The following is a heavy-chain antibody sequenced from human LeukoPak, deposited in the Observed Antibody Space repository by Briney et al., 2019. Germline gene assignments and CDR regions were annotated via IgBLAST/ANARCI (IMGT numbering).Heavy chain of an antibody. CDR3: ARVMDRAVVGTGFDY. Sequence: GASVKVSCKASGYTFTSYGITWVRQAPGQGLEWMGWISGYSAKTNYAKKLQGRVTMTTDTSTSTAYMELRSLRSDDTAIYYCARVMDRAVVGTGFDYWGQGTLVTVSS. J-gene: IGHJ4*02. CDR1: GYTFTSYG. D-gene: IGHD6-19*01. CDR2: ISGYSAKT. V-gene: IGHV1-18*01.